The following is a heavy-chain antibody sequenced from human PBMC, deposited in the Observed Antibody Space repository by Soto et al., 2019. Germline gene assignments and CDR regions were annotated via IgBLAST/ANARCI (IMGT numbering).Heavy chain of an antibody. D-gene: IGHD3-3*01. Sequence: ASVKVSCKASGYTFTSYGISWVRQAPGQGLEWMGWISAYNGNTNYAQKLQGRVTMTTDTSTSTAYMELRSLRSDDTAVYYCAREIAYDFWSGYYGPNWFDPWGQGTLVTV. J-gene: IGHJ5*02. CDR3: AREIAYDFWSGYYGPNWFDP. CDR1: GYTFTSYG. V-gene: IGHV1-18*01. CDR2: ISAYNGNT.